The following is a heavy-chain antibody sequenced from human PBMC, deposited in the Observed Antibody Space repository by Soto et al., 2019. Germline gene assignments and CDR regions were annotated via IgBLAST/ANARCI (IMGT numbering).Heavy chain of an antibody. CDR2: ISSSSSTI. D-gene: IGHD6-19*01. CDR3: ARDYVRAGAGLFGSY. CDR1: GFTFSSYS. V-gene: IGHV3-48*02. J-gene: IGHJ4*02. Sequence: PGGSLRLSCAASGFTFSSYSMNWVRQAPGKGLEWVSYISSSSSTIYYADSVKGRFTISRDNAKNSLYLQMSSLRDEDTAVYYCARDYVRAGAGLFGSYWGEGPLVTVPS.